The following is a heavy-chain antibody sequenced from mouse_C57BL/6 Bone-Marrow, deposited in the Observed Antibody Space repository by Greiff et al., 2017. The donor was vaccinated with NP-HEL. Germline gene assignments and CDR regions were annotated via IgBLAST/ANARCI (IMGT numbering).Heavy chain of an antibody. CDR1: GYTFTSYW. CDR2: IDPSDSYT. J-gene: IGHJ1*03. V-gene: IGHV1-50*01. Sequence: QVQLQQPGAELVKPGASVKLSCKASGYTFTSYWMQWVKQRPGQGLDWIGEIDPSDSYTNYNQKFKGKATLTVDTSSSTAYMQLSSLTSEDSAVYYCARWLLEYFDVCGTGTTVTVSS. CDR3: ARWLLEYFDV. D-gene: IGHD2-3*01.